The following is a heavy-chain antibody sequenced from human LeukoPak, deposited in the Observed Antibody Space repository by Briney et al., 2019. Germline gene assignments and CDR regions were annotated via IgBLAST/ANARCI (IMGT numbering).Heavy chain of an antibody. D-gene: IGHD3-10*01. CDR1: GYSSSSGYY. J-gene: IGHJ4*02. CDR3: ARQSGLLWFGESFDY. CDR2: IYHSGST. Sequence: SETLSLTCAVSGYSSSSGYYWGWIRQPPGKGLEWIGSIYHSGSTYYNPSLKSRVTISVDTSKNQFSLKLSSVTAADTAVYYCARQSGLLWFGESFDYWGQGTLVTVSS. V-gene: IGHV4-38-2*01.